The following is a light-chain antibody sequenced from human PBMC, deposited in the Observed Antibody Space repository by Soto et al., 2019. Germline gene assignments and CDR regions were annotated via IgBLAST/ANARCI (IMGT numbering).Light chain of an antibody. V-gene: IGKV3-15*01. Sequence: IVLTQSPGTLSLSPGERANLSCRASQSVSKHYLAWYQHTPGQAPRLLIYGASTRATGIPARFSGSGSGTGFTLTISSLQSEDFAVYYCQQYNNWPPSTFGGGTKVDIK. CDR2: GAS. CDR1: QSVSKHY. CDR3: QQYNNWPPST. J-gene: IGKJ4*01.